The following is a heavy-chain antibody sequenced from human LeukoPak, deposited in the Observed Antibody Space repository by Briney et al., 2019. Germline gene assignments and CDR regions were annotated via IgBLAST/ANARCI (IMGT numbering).Heavy chain of an antibody. D-gene: IGHD6-13*01. CDR1: GFTFSTYA. Sequence: GGSLRLSCAASGFTFSTYAMSWVRQAPGKGLEWVSAISGSGGYTYYSDSVRGRFTISRDISKNTLYLQMSSLRAEDTAVYYCAKQQQVAYSYFDYWGQGTLVTVSS. J-gene: IGHJ4*02. CDR2: ISGSGGYT. CDR3: AKQQQVAYSYFDY. V-gene: IGHV3-23*01.